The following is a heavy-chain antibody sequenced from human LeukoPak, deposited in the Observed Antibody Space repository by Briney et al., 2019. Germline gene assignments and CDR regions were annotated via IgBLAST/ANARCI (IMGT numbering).Heavy chain of an antibody. CDR3: ARDPYYDILTGYPRGDWFDP. D-gene: IGHD3-9*01. CDR2: ISTSSNTI. V-gene: IGHV3-48*02. J-gene: IGHJ5*02. CDR1: GFTFSSYS. Sequence: GGSLRPSCAASGFTFSSYSMNWVRQAPGKGLEWVSYISTSSNTIYYADSVKGRFTISRDNAKNSLYLQMNSLRDEDTAVYYCARDPYYDILTGYPRGDWFDPWGQGTLVTVSS.